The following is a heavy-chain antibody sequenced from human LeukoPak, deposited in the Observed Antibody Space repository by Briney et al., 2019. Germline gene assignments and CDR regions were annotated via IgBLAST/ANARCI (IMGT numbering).Heavy chain of an antibody. J-gene: IGHJ4*02. D-gene: IGHD1-26*01. CDR1: GFTFSSYA. V-gene: IGHV3-21*01. CDR3: AREKSGTMDY. CDR2: ISSSSSYI. Sequence: GGSLRLSCAASGFTFSSYAMSWVRQAPGKGLEWVSSISSSSSYIYYADSVKGRFTISRDNARNSLYLQMNSLRAEDTAVYYCAREKSGTMDYWGQGTLVTVSS.